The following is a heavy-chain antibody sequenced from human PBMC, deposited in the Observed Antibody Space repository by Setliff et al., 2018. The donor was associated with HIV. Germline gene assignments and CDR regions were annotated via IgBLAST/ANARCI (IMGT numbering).Heavy chain of an antibody. CDR3: ARLLVAGMLFDY. Sequence: SETLSLTCTVSGGSTSSTSYYWGWIRQPPGKGLECIGNIYYSGSTSYNPSLKSRVTISVDTSKNQFSLKLSSVTAADTAVYYCARLLVAGMLFDYWGQGTLVTVSS. CDR1: GGSTSSTSYY. D-gene: IGHD2-15*01. V-gene: IGHV4-39*01. J-gene: IGHJ4*02. CDR2: IYYSGST.